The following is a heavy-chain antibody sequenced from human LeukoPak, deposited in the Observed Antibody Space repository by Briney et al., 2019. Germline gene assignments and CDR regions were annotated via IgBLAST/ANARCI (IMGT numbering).Heavy chain of an antibody. J-gene: IGHJ4*02. Sequence: GGSLRLSCAASGFTFSSYGMHWVRQAPGKGLEWVAVISYDGSNKYYADSVKGRFTISRDNSKNTLYLQMNSLRAEDTAVYYCAKDNSYGGGYFGYWGQGTLVTVSS. CDR2: ISYDGSNK. CDR3: AKDNSYGGGYFGY. V-gene: IGHV3-30*18. D-gene: IGHD5-18*01. CDR1: GFTFSSYG.